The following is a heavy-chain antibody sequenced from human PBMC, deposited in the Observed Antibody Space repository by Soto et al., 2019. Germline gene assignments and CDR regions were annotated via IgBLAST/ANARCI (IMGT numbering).Heavy chain of an antibody. Sequence: GGSLRLSCAASGFTFSSYWMSWVRQAPGKGLEWVANIKQDGSEKYYVDSVKGRFTISRDNAKNSLYLQMNSLRAEDTAVYYCARQYSGYDYCFDYWGQGTLVTVSS. D-gene: IGHD5-12*01. J-gene: IGHJ4*02. CDR1: GFTFSSYW. V-gene: IGHV3-7*04. CDR3: ARQYSGYDYCFDY. CDR2: IKQDGSEK.